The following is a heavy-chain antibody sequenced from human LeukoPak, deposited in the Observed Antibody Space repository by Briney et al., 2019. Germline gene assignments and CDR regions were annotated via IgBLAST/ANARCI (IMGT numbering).Heavy chain of an antibody. J-gene: IGHJ5*02. D-gene: IGHD3-9*01. CDR2: IYTSGST. CDR3: ATENTYYDILTGYQVNWFDP. Sequence: SETLSLTCTVSGGSISSYYWSWIRQPAGKGLEWIGRIYTSGSTNYNPSLKSRVTMSVDTSKNQFSLKLSSVTAADTAVYYCATENTYYDILTGYQVNWFDPWGQGTLVTVSS. V-gene: IGHV4-4*07. CDR1: GGSISSYY.